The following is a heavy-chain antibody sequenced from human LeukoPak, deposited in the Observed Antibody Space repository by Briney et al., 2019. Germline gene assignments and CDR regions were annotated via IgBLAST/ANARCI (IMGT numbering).Heavy chain of an antibody. Sequence: SETLSLTCTVSGGSISSSSYYWGWIRQPPGKGLEWIGSIYYSGSTYYNPSIKSRVTISVDTSKNQFSLKLSSVTAADTAVYYCARDRRDYDFWSGYYRHFYFDYWGQGTLVTVSS. CDR2: IYYSGST. J-gene: IGHJ4*02. CDR1: GGSISSSSYY. D-gene: IGHD3-3*01. V-gene: IGHV4-39*07. CDR3: ARDRRDYDFWSGYYRHFYFDY.